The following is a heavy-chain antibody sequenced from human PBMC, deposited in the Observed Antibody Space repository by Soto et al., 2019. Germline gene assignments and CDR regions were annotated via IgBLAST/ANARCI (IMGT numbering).Heavy chain of an antibody. CDR1: GYTFTEYD. J-gene: IGHJ4*02. Sequence: ASVKVSCKTSGYTFTEYDINWVRQAPGQGPEYMGWVSPENKDAGYAPQFRGRVSMTTDTTISTAYLEVTNLTYEDTAVYYCEVTTGYWGQGTMVTVSS. D-gene: IGHD1-1*01. CDR3: EVTTGY. V-gene: IGHV1-8*01. CDR2: VSPENKDA.